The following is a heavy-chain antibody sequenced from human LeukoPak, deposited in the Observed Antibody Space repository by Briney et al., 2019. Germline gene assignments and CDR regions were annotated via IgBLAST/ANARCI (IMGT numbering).Heavy chain of an antibody. CDR3: ARSRLVGTTVIVVARGAFDL. J-gene: IGHJ3*01. CDR1: GGSFTSYF. V-gene: IGHV4-34*01. CDR2: INQSGAT. Sequence: SETLSLTCAVYGGSFTSYFWSWLRQPPGKGLEWLGEINQSGATNYNPSLKSRVTISRDTPKNQFSLRLSSVTAADTAVYYCARSRLVGTTVIVVARGAFDLWGQGNVVTVSS. D-gene: IGHD3-22*01.